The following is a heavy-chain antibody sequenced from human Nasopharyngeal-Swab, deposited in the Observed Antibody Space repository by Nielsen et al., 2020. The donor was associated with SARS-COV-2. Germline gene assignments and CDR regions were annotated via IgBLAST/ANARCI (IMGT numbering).Heavy chain of an antibody. CDR3: ARATMIVVVIGSFDI. D-gene: IGHD3-22*01. CDR2: IYYSGST. J-gene: IGHJ3*02. V-gene: IGHV4-31*02. Sequence: WIRQPPGKGLEWIGYIYYSGSTYYNPSLKRRVTISEDTSKNQFSLKLSSETAADTAVYYCARATMIVVVIGSFDIWGQGTLVTVSS.